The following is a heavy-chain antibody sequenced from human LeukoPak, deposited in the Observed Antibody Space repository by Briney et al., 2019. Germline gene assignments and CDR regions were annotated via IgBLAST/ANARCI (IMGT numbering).Heavy chain of an antibody. CDR3: AMTTVTTHHFDY. CDR2: IYSGGST. CDR1: GFTVSSNY. V-gene: IGHV3-66*01. Sequence: PGGSLRLSCAASGFTVSSNYMSWVRQAPGKGLEWVSVIYSGGSTYYADSVKGRFTISRDNSKNTLYLQMNSLRAEDTAVYYCAMTTVTTHHFDYWGQGTLVTVSS. J-gene: IGHJ4*02. D-gene: IGHD4-17*01.